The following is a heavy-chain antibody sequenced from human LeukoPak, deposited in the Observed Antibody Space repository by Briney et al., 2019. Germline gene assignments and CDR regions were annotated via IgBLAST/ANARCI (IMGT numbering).Heavy chain of an antibody. Sequence: SETLSLTCTASGGSISSYYWSWIRQPPGKGLEWIGYIYYSGSTNYNPSLKSRVTISVDTSKNQFSLKLSSVTAADTAVYYCARRSLSGDSSAFDYWGQGTLVTVSS. CDR3: ARRSLSGDSSAFDY. D-gene: IGHD3-22*01. CDR1: GGSISSYY. V-gene: IGHV4-59*08. CDR2: IYYSGST. J-gene: IGHJ4*02.